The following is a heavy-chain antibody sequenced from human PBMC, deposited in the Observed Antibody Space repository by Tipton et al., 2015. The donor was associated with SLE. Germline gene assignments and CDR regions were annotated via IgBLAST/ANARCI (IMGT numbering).Heavy chain of an antibody. CDR1: GYPIISGYY. CDR2: IYYSGST. V-gene: IGHV4-59*08. CDR3: ARHYDSLTPFDY. Sequence: TLSLTCTVSGYPIISGYYWSWIRQPPGKGLEWIGYIYYSGSTNYNPSLKSRVTISVDTSKNQFSLKLSSVTAADTAVYYCARHYDSLTPFDYWGQGTLATVSS. D-gene: IGHD3-22*01. J-gene: IGHJ4*02.